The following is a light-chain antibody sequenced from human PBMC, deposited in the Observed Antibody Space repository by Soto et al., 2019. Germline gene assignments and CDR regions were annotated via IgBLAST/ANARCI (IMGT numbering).Light chain of an antibody. CDR3: SSYTSSSTGV. CDR2: EVS. CDR1: SSDVGGYNY. V-gene: IGLV2-14*01. J-gene: IGLJ2*01. Sequence: QSVLTQPASVSGSPGQSITISCTGTSSDVGGYNYVSWYQQHPGKAPKLMIYEVSNRPSGVSDRFSSSKSGNTASLTISGLQAEDEADYYCSSYTSSSTGVFGGGTKVTVL.